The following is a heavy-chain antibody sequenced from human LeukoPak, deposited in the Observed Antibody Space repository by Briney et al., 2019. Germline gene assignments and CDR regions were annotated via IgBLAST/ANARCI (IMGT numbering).Heavy chain of an antibody. D-gene: IGHD3-10*01. V-gene: IGHV4-39*01. CDR2: IYYSGST. Sequence: SGTLSLTCTVSGGSISSSNYYWGWIRQPPGKGLEWIGSIYYSGSTYYNPSLKSRVTISVDTSKNQFSLKLSSVTAADTAVYYCARNAGFKGHDYWGQGTLVTVSS. CDR1: GGSISSSNYY. J-gene: IGHJ4*02. CDR3: ARNAGFKGHDY.